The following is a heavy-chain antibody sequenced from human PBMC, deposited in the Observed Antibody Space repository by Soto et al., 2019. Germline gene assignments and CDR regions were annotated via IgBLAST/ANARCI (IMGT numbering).Heavy chain of an antibody. Sequence: QITLKESGPTLVKSTQTLTLTCTFSGFSHTTSGVGVAWIRQPPGKALEWLALIYWDDDDRYSPSLKTRLSITKGTSKDQVVLTMANMDPVDTATYYCAYASASHHHAMEVWGQGTTVTVSS. D-gene: IGHD6-25*01. V-gene: IGHV2-5*02. CDR3: AYASASHHHAMEV. CDR2: IYWDDDD. CDR1: GFSHTTSGVG. J-gene: IGHJ6*02.